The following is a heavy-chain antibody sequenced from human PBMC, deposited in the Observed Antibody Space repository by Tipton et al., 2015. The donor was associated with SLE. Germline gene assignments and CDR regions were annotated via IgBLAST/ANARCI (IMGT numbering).Heavy chain of an antibody. J-gene: IGHJ4*02. Sequence: TLSLTCTVSGGSISSSSYYWGWIRQPPGKGLEWIGGIYYSGSTYYNPSLKSRVTISVDTSKNQFSLKLSSVTAADTAVYYCARTLAAQIDYWGQGTLVTVSS. D-gene: IGHD6-6*01. CDR2: IYYSGST. CDR3: ARTLAAQIDY. V-gene: IGHV4-39*01. CDR1: GGSISSSSYY.